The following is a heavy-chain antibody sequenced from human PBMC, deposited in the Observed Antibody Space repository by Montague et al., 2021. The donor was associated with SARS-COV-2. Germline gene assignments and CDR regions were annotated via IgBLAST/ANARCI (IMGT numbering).Heavy chain of an antibody. CDR2: HNYSAST. CDR1: GGSISSSNYY. J-gene: IGHJ3*02. Sequence: SETLSLTCTVSGGSISSSNYYWGWLCPPTGKELEWIGSHNYSASTYYTPSLKSRVTISVDTSKNQFSLRLSSVTAVDTAVYYCARYSGRDTMFVVVIRYYACDNWGQGTMVTVSS. CDR3: ARYSGRDTMFVVVIRYYACDN. V-gene: IGHV4-39*01. D-gene: IGHD3-3*01.